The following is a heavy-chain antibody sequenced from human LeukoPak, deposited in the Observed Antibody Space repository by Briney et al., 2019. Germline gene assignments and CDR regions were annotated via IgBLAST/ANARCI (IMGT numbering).Heavy chain of an antibody. CDR1: GFTFSSYW. V-gene: IGHV3-7*01. J-gene: IGHJ4*02. CDR3: ARDRYYYDSSGYYYFDY. Sequence: GGSLRLSCTASGFTFSSYWMSWVRQAPGKGLEWVANIKQDGSEKYYVDSVKGRFTISRDNAKNSLYLQMNSLRAEDTAVYYCARDRYYYDSSGYYYFDYWGQGTLVTVSS. D-gene: IGHD3-22*01. CDR2: IKQDGSEK.